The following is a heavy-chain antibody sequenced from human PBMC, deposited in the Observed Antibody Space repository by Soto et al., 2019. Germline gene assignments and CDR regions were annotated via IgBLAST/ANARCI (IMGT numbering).Heavy chain of an antibody. J-gene: IGHJ6*02. Sequence: EVQLLESGGGLLQPGGSLRLSCAASGFTFNTYAMSWVRQAPGKGLEWVSAITGRDDSTYYADSVMGRFTISRDNSKNTLFLQMNSLRAEDTAIYYCARFYIPRVSRRPGFYYYGMDVWGQGTTVTVSS. CDR2: ITGRDDST. CDR1: GFTFNTYA. V-gene: IGHV3-23*01. D-gene: IGHD2-21*01. CDR3: ARFYIPRVSRRPGFYYYGMDV.